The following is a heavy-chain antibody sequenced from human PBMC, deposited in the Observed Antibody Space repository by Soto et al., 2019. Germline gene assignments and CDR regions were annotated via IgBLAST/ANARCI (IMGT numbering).Heavy chain of an antibody. CDR3: ARQTYYDFWSGYYYGMDV. V-gene: IGHV4-34*01. J-gene: IGHJ6*02. CDR1: GGSFSGYY. Sequence: SETLSLTCAVYGGSFSGYYWSWIRQPPGKGLEWIGEINHSGSTNYNPSLKSRVTISVDTSKNQFSLKLSSVTAADTAVYYCARQTYYDFWSGYYYGMDVWGQGTTVTVSS. CDR2: INHSGST. D-gene: IGHD3-3*01.